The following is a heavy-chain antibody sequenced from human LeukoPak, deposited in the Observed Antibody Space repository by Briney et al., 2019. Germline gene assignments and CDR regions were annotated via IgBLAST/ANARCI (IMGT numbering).Heavy chain of an antibody. D-gene: IGHD6-6*01. J-gene: IGHJ4*02. V-gene: IGHV1-2*02. CDR1: GYTFTGYY. CDR2: INPNSGGT. CDR3: ARVGRAFTARSSFFDY. Sequence: ASVKVSCKASGYTFTGYYMHWVRQTPGQGLEWMGWINPNSGGTNYAQKFQGRVTMTRDTSITTAYVELSRLRSDDTAVYYCARVGRAFTARSSFFDYWGQGTLVTVSS.